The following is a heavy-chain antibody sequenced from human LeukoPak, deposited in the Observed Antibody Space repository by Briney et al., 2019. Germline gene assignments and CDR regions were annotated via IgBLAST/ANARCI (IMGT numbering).Heavy chain of an antibody. CDR1: GFTFSSYA. CDR3: ARGISLIAVAGHLDY. J-gene: IGHJ4*02. Sequence: GRSLRLSCAASGFTFSSYAMHWVRQAPGKGLEWVAVISYDGSNKYYADSVKGRFTISRDNSKNTLYLQMNSLRAEDTAVYYCARGISLIAVAGHLDYWGQGTLVTVSS. V-gene: IGHV3-30-3*01. D-gene: IGHD6-19*01. CDR2: ISYDGSNK.